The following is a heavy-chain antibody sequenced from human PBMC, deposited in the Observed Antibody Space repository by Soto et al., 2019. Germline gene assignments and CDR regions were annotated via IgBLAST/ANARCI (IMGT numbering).Heavy chain of an antibody. D-gene: IGHD3-3*01. CDR2: IRLFERNT. CDR1: GLTFSDSS. CDR3: AIIPTFMERTPRDN. V-gene: IGHV3-23*01. Sequence: GGCLRLACLTAGLTFSDSSMNSVRQAPGQGLAWVSSIRLFERNTYYAYSVKGRFTISRDNSKSKLYLQMNDLRLDDTAVYYWAIIPTFMERTPRDNWGQGT. J-gene: IGHJ4*02.